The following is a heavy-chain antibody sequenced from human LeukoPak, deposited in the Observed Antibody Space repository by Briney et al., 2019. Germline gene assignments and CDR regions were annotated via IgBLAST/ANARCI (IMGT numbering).Heavy chain of an antibody. D-gene: IGHD3-10*01. CDR2: ISYDGSNK. J-gene: IGHJ1*01. Sequence: GGSLRLSCAASGFTFSSYGMHWVRQVPGKGLEWVAVISYDGSNKYYADSVKGRFTISRDNSKNTLYLQMNSLRAEDTAVYYCAKPEDDLLLWFALYFQHWGQGTLVTVSS. CDR3: AKPEDDLLLWFALYFQH. CDR1: GFTFSSYG. V-gene: IGHV3-30*18.